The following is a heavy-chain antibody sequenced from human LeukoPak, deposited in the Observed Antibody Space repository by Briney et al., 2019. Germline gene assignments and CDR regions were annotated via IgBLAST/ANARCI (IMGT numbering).Heavy chain of an antibody. J-gene: IGHJ4*02. CDR3: ARTSTYGSGRSFDY. V-gene: IGHV2-70*11. Sequence: SGPTLVNPTQTLTLTCTFSGFSLSTSGMCVSWIRQPPGKALEWLARIDWDDDKYYSTSLKTRLTISKDTSKNQVVLTMTNMDPVDTVTYYCARTSTYGSGRSFDYWGQGTLVTVSS. CDR2: IDWDDDK. CDR1: GFSLSTSGMC. D-gene: IGHD3-10*01.